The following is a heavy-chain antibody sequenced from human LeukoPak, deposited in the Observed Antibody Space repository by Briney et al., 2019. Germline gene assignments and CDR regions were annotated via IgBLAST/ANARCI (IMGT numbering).Heavy chain of an antibody. V-gene: IGHV4-31*03. Sequence: SQTLSLTCTVSGVSISSGGHYWSWIRQHPGEGLEWVGYIYSGGSTYHNPSLNSRVTISRDTSSNQYSLNMRSVTAADAAVYYCARDPGFDEPYSYFFDFWGQGALVTVSS. CDR1: GVSISSGGHY. J-gene: IGHJ4*02. D-gene: IGHD2-15*01. CDR3: ARDPGFDEPYSYFFDF. CDR2: IYSGGST.